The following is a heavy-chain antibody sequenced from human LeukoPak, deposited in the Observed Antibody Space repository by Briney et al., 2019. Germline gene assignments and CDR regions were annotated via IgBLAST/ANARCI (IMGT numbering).Heavy chain of an antibody. J-gene: IGHJ4*02. V-gene: IGHV3-33*01. D-gene: IGHD2-21*02. CDR2: IWYDGGNK. CDR1: GFSFSSYA. Sequence: PGRSLRLPCAASGFSFSSYAMHWVRQAPGKGLEWVAVIWYDGGNKYYADSVKGRFTISRDNSKNTLYLEMNSLRAEDTAVYYCARGLTQIPRLATGLGHWGQGTLVTVSS. CDR3: ARGLTQIPRLATGLGH.